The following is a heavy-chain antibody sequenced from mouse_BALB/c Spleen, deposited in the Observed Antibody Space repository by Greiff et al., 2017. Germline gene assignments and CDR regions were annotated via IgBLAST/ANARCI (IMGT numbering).Heavy chain of an antibody. V-gene: IGHV1-7*01. CDR3: ARDRGKMDYDAFDY. CDR1: GYTFTSYW. Sequence: SGAELAKPGASVKMSCKASGYTFTSYWMHWVKQRPGQGLEWIGYINPSTGYTEYNQKFKDKATLTADKSSSTAYMQLSSLTSEDSAVYYCARDRGKMDYDAFDYWGQGTTLTVSS. CDR2: INPSTGYT. J-gene: IGHJ2*01. D-gene: IGHD2-4*01.